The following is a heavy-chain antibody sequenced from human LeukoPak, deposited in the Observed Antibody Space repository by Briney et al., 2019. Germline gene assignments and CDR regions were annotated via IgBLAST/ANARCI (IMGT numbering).Heavy chain of an antibody. CDR1: GFTVSSNY. CDR3: AADDFPYYFEY. CDR2: ISGSGTPI. Sequence: GGSLRLSCAASGFTVSSNYMSWIRQAPGKGLEWVSHISGSGTPIYYADSVKGRFTVSRDNAKNSLYLQMNSLRAEDTAVYYCAADDFPYYFEYWGQGALVTVSS. J-gene: IGHJ4*02. D-gene: IGHD3-3*01. V-gene: IGHV3-11*04.